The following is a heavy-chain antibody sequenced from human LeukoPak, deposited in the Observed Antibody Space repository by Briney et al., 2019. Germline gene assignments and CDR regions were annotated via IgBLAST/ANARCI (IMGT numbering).Heavy chain of an antibody. Sequence: PSETLSLTCGVSGGSISSTNWWSWVRQPPGKGLEWIGEVDHSGSTKYNPALKSRVTISVDKSKNQFSLRLTSVTAADTAVYYCARDLLEWYFDYWGQGTLVTVSS. CDR1: GGSISSTNW. CDR3: ARDLLEWYFDY. CDR2: VDHSGST. J-gene: IGHJ4*02. D-gene: IGHD3-3*01. V-gene: IGHV4-4*02.